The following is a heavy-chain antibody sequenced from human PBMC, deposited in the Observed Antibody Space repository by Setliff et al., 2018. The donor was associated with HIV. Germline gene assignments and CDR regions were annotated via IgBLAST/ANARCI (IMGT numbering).Heavy chain of an antibody. J-gene: IGHJ4*02. V-gene: IGHV3-48*03. CDR3: AREAPPRHSSGLVYFDY. D-gene: IGHD6-19*01. CDR1: GFTFSNYE. Sequence: PGGSLRLSCAASGFTFSNYEMSWVRQAPGKGPEWVSYITGSGDTIYYADSVKGRFTMSRDNAKDSVYLQMNTLRVEDTAVYYCAREAPPRHSSGLVYFDYWGQGMMVTVSS. CDR2: ITGSGDTI.